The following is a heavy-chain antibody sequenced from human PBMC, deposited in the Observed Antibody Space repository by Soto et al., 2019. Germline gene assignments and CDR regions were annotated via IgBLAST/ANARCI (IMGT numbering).Heavy chain of an antibody. CDR1: GGSISSGGYY. D-gene: IGHD6-13*01. CDR3: ARVFRYSSSWYLEDDAFDI. J-gene: IGHJ3*02. CDR2: IYYSGST. V-gene: IGHV4-31*03. Sequence: SETLSLTCTVSGGSISSGGYYWSWIRQHPGKGLEWIGYIYYSGSTYYNPSLKSRVTISVDTSKNQFSLKLSSVTAADTAVYYCARVFRYSSSWYLEDDAFDIWGQGTMVTV.